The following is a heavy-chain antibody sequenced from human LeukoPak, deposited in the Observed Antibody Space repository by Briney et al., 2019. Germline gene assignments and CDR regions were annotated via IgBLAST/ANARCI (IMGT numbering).Heavy chain of an antibody. V-gene: IGHV4-34*01. CDR2: INHSVST. CDR1: GGSFSGYY. CDR3: ARRRQRWLQYLDY. D-gene: IGHD5-24*01. Sequence: PSETLSLTCAVYGGSFSGYYWSWIRQPPGKGLEWIGEINHSVSTNYNPSLKSRVTISVDTSKNQFSLKLSSVTAADTAVYYCARRRQRWLQYLDYWGQGTLVTVSS. J-gene: IGHJ4*02.